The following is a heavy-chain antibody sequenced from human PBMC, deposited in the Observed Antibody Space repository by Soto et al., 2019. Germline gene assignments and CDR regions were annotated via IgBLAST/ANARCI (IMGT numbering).Heavy chain of an antibody. Sequence: SETLSLTCAVSSGSISSSNWWSWVRQPPGKGLEWIGEIYHSGSTNYNPSLKSRVTISVDKSKNQFSLKLSSVTAADTAVYYCARSPLPYDFWSGFPSPFDIWGQGTMVTVSS. CDR3: ARSPLPYDFWSGFPSPFDI. CDR1: SGSISSSNW. V-gene: IGHV4-4*02. CDR2: IYHSGST. D-gene: IGHD3-3*01. J-gene: IGHJ3*02.